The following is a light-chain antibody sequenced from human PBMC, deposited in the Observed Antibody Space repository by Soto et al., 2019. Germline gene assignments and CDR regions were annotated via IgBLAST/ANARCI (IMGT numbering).Light chain of an antibody. CDR2: EVS. V-gene: IGLV2-8*01. CDR3: QSYGTSLSGLYV. Sequence: QSVLTQPPSASGSPGQSVTISCTGTSRDVGGYNYVSWYQQFPGKAPKLMIYEVSKRPSGVPDRFSGSKSGNTASLTVSGLQAEDEGDYFCQSYGTSLSGLYVFGTGTKLTVL. CDR1: SRDVGGYNY. J-gene: IGLJ1*01.